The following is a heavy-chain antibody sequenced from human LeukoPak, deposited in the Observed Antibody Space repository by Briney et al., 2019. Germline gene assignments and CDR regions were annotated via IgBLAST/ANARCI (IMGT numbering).Heavy chain of an antibody. CDR1: GGSISSSSYY. Sequence: PSETLSLTCTVSGGSISSSSYYWSWIRQPPGKGLEWIGEINHSGSTNYNPSLKSRVTISVDTSKNQFSLKLSSVTAADTAVYYCARHDLLWSDYAHSYAFDIWGQGTMVTVSS. CDR3: ARHDLLWSDYAHSYAFDI. V-gene: IGHV4-39*01. D-gene: IGHD2-21*01. CDR2: INHSGST. J-gene: IGHJ3*02.